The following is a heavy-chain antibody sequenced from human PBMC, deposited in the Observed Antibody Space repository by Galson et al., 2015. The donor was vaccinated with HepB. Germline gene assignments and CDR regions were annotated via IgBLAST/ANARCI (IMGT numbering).Heavy chain of an antibody. CDR3: ARGSDYSSGWYVVDY. V-gene: IGHV3-33*01. Sequence: SLRLSCAASGFTFSSYGIYWVRQAPGKGLEWVAVIWYDGRNKYYADSVKGRFTISRDNSKNTVYLQMNSLRAKDTAVYYCARGSDYSSGWYVVDYWGQGTLVTVSS. J-gene: IGHJ4*02. D-gene: IGHD6-19*01. CDR1: GFTFSSYG. CDR2: IWYDGRNK.